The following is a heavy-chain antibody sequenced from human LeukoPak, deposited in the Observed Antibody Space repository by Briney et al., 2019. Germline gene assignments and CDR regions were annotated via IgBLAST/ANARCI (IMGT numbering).Heavy chain of an antibody. Sequence: GSLRLSCEGSGFTFSSYAMTWVRQAPGKGLEWVSGIVGSSGNTYYADSVKGWFTISRDISKSTLYLQMNSLRVEDTAQYYCAKDKIVGDGRWDFDHWGRGTLVTVSS. D-gene: IGHD1-26*01. CDR3: AKDKIVGDGRWDFDH. CDR2: IVGSSGNT. CDR1: GFTFSSYA. J-gene: IGHJ5*02. V-gene: IGHV3-23*01.